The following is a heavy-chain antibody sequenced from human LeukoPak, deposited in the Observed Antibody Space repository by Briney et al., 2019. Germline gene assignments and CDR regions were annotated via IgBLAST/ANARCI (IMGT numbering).Heavy chain of an antibody. V-gene: IGHV4-59*01. Sequence: SETLSLICSVSGDSISLYYWSWLRQPPGKGLEWIGYIDHTGSTNYNPSLNSRVTISRDTSKNHFSLELSSVTAADTAVYFCARGRVSSSSWSSTYYYYFYMDVWGRGTTVTVSS. CDR1: GDSISLYY. D-gene: IGHD6-13*01. J-gene: IGHJ6*03. CDR2: IDHTGST. CDR3: ARGRVSSSSWSSTYYYYFYMDV.